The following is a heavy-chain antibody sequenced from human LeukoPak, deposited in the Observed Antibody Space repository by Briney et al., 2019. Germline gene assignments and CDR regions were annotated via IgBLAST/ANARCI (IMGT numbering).Heavy chain of an antibody. CDR3: AKDEGDIVVVVAASPFDY. CDR2: ISGSGGST. CDR1: GFTFSSYA. D-gene: IGHD2-15*01. V-gene: IGHV3-23*01. J-gene: IGHJ4*02. Sequence: PGGSLRLSCAASGFTFSSYAMSWVRQAPGKGLEWVSAISGSGGSTYYADSVKGRFTISRDNSKNTLYLQMNSLRAEDTVVYYCAKDEGDIVVVVAASPFDYWGQGTLVTVSS.